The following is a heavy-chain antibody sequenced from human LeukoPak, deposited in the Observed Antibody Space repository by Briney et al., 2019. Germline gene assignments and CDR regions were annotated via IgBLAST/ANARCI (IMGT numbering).Heavy chain of an antibody. Sequence: GGSLRLSCAASGFTFSSYGMHRVRQAPGKGLEWVALISYDKSNKYYADSVKGRFTISRDNSKNTLFVQMNSLRTEDTAVYYCARSGVQWQWLLTYDAFDIWGQGTMVTVSS. V-gene: IGHV3-30*03. J-gene: IGHJ3*02. CDR1: GFTFSSYG. CDR2: ISYDKSNK. D-gene: IGHD6-19*01. CDR3: ARSGVQWQWLLTYDAFDI.